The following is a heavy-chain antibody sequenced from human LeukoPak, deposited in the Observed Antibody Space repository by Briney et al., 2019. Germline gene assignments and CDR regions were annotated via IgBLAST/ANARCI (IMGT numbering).Heavy chain of an antibody. CDR2: IYTSGST. CDR1: GGSISSYY. CDR3: ARGPYGDYVNWFDP. Sequence: SETLSLTCTVSGGSISSYYWSWIRQPPGKGLEWIGYIYTSGSTNYNPSLKSRATISVDTTKNQFSLKLSSVTAADTAVYYCARGPYGDYVNWFDPWGQGTLVTVSS. D-gene: IGHD4-17*01. J-gene: IGHJ5*02. V-gene: IGHV4-4*09.